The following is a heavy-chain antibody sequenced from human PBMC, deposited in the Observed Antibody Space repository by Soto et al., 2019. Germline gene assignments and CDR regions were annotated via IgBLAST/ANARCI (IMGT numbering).Heavy chain of an antibody. CDR3: AKDLVDTAIVTTIDQ. D-gene: IGHD5-18*01. Sequence: VGSLRFSCAASGFTFSSYAMSWVRQAPGKGLEWVSAISGSGGSTYYADSVKGRFTISRDNSKNTLYLQMNSLRAEDTAVYYCAKDLVDTAIVTTIDQWGQGTLGTVSP. CDR1: GFTFSSYA. J-gene: IGHJ4*02. CDR2: ISGSGGST. V-gene: IGHV3-23*01.